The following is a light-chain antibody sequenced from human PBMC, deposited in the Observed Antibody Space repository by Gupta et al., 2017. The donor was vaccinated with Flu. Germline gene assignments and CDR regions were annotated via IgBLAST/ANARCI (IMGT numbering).Light chain of an antibody. J-gene: IGKJ3*01. V-gene: IGKV1-39*01. CDR1: QSISNY. CDR2: GAS. Sequence: DRVTITCRASQSISNYLNWVQQKPGKTPNLLIYGASSLQSWIPSRFSGSGSGTDFTITISSLQPEDFATYYCQESYNTPTLTFGPGTKVEMK. CDR3: QESYNTPTLT.